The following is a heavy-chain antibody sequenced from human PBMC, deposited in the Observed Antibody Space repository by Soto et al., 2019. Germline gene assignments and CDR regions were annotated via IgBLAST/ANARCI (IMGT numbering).Heavy chain of an antibody. V-gene: IGHV1-2*04. CDR3: VRDRAAVAGKVAFGP. CDR2: INPNSGGT. D-gene: IGHD6-19*01. Sequence: QVQLVQSGAEVKKPGASVKVSCKASGYTFTGYDMHWVRQAPGQGLEWMGWINPNSGGTNYAQKFQGWVTMTRDTSISTAYMELSRLRSDDTAVYYCVRDRAAVAGKVAFGPWGQGTLVTVSS. J-gene: IGHJ5*02. CDR1: GYTFTGYD.